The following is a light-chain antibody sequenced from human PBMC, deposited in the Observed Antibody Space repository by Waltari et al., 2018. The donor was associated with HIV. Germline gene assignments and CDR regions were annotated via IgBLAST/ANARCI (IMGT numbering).Light chain of an antibody. V-gene: IGLV2-14*01. CDR1: RSAVGGNNY. J-gene: IGLJ2*01. CDR3: SSYTRSSTL. Sequence: QSALTQPASVSGSPGQSIPISCTGTRSAVGGNNYVSWYQYHPGKAPKLMIYEVSNRPSGVSNRFSGSKSGNTASLTISGLQAEDEGDYYCSSYTRSSTLFGGGTKLTVL. CDR2: EVS.